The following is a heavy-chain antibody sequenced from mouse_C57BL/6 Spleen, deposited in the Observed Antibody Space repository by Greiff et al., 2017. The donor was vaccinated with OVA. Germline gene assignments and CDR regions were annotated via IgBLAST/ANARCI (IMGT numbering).Heavy chain of an antibody. J-gene: IGHJ4*01. V-gene: IGHV1-66*01. CDR1: GYSFTSYY. CDR3: ARGRELRNMDY. D-gene: IGHD1-3*01. CDR2: IYPGSGNT. Sequence: QVQLQQSGPELVKPGASVKISCKASGYSFTSYYIHWVKQRPGQGLEWIGWIYPGSGNTKYNEKFKGKATLTADTSSSTAYMQLSSLTSEDSAVYYCARGRELRNMDYWGQGTSVTVSS.